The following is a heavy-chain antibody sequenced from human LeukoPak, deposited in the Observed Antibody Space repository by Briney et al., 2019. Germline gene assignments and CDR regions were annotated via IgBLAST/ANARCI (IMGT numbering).Heavy chain of an antibody. CDR1: GGSISSSSYY. V-gene: IGHV4-39*01. D-gene: IGHD2-2*01. Sequence: SETLSLTCTVSGGSISSSSYYWGWIRQPSGKGLEWIGSIYYSGSTYYNPSLKSRVTISVDTSKNQFSLKLSSVTAADTAVYYCASPVVPATNWFDPWGQGTLVTVSS. CDR3: ASPVVPATNWFDP. CDR2: IYYSGST. J-gene: IGHJ5*02.